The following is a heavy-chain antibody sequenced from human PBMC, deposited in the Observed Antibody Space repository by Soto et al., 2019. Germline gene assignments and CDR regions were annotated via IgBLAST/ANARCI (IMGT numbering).Heavy chain of an antibody. J-gene: IGHJ4*02. CDR1: GFPFSSSA. D-gene: IGHD6-19*01. CDR3: ARHGGSGSFDY. V-gene: IGHV3-23*01. CDR2: TSASGDST. Sequence: EVQLLESGGGLVQPGGSLRLSCAVSGFPFSSSAMSWVRQAPGKGLEWVSSTSASGDSTYYADSVKGRFTISRDNSKNTLYLQMNSLRAEDTAVYYCARHGGSGSFDYWGQGNLVTVSS.